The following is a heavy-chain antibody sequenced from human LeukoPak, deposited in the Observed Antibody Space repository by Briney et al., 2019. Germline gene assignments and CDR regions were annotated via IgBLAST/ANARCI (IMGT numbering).Heavy chain of an antibody. J-gene: IGHJ5*01. CDR1: GFTFSDYS. CDR3: ARRLVTAGITDFFDS. CDR2: ISPAGDST. Sequence: GGSLRLSCTASGFTFSDYSMSWVRQAPGAGLEWVSAISPAGDSTTDADSVKGRFTISRDNSKSTLYLQMNGLTAEDTALYYCARRLVTAGITDFFDSWGQATLVSVSS. D-gene: IGHD2-2*01. V-gene: IGHV3-23*01.